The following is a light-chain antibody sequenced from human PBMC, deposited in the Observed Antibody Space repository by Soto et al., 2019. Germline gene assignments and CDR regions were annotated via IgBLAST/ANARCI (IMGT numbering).Light chain of an antibody. CDR2: GAS. Sequence: EIVLTQSPATLSLSPGEGATLSCRASHSVSTSYFACYQQKPGQAPRLLIYGASNRATDIPDRFSGSGSGTDFTLTISRLETEDFAVYYCQQYGTSLITFGGGTKVEIK. CDR3: QQYGTSLIT. V-gene: IGKV3-20*01. J-gene: IGKJ4*01. CDR1: HSVSTSY.